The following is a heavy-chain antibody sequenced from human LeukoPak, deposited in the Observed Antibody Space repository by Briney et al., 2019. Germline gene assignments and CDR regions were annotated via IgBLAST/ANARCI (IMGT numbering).Heavy chain of an antibody. CDR2: IIGSGVDI. CDR1: GFTFSSCT. Sequence: GGSLRLSCAASGFTFSSCTMNWVRQAPGKGLEWVSTIIGSGVDIYYTDSVKGRFTISRDNSRRTLYLQMNSLRTEDTAVYYCAKDPLTFGGVFDYWGQGILVTVSS. V-gene: IGHV3-23*01. J-gene: IGHJ4*02. CDR3: AKDPLTFGGVFDY. D-gene: IGHD3-16*01.